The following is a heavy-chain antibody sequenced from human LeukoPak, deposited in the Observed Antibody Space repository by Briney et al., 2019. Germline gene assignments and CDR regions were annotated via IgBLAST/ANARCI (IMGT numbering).Heavy chain of an antibody. J-gene: IGHJ4*02. CDR2: ISSSSSYI. Sequence: GGSLRLSCAASGFTFSSYSMSWVRQAPGKGLEWVSSISSSSSYIYYADSVKGRFTISRDNAKNSLYLQMNSLRAEDTAVYYCAREIYYDSSAYDYWGQGTLVTVSS. CDR3: AREIYYDSSAYDY. CDR1: GFTFSSYS. V-gene: IGHV3-21*01. D-gene: IGHD3-22*01.